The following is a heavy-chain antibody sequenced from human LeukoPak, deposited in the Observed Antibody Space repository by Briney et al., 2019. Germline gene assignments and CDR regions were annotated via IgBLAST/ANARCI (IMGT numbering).Heavy chain of an antibody. D-gene: IGHD6-13*01. CDR1: GGSINNYY. CDR2: IYYSGST. J-gene: IGHJ4*02. CDR3: ARLGAAGSPNVDY. V-gene: IGHV4-59*08. Sequence: SDTLSLTCTVSGGSINNYYWSWIRQPPGKGLEWIGYIYYSGSTNYSPSLKSRVTTSVDTSKNQFSLKLSSVTAADTAVYYCARLGAAGSPNVDYWGQGTLVTVSS.